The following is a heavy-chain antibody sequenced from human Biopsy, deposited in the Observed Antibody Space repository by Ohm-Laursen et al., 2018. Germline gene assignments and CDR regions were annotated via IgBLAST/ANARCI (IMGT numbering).Heavy chain of an antibody. Sequence: SDNLSLTCSVSGGSVDDYFWNWIRQPAGKGLEWIGRIYSTGRSSAYHPSFQSRVTMSLDASNKQFSLKLASVTAADTAVYYCARTPGVAVAGRFFDLWGRGTLVTVSS. CDR2: IYSTGRSS. CDR3: ARTPGVAVAGRFFDL. V-gene: IGHV4-4*07. CDR1: GGSVDDYF. D-gene: IGHD6-19*01. J-gene: IGHJ2*01.